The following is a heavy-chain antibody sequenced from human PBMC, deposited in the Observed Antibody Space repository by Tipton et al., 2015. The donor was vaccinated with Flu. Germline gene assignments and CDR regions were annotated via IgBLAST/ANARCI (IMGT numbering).Heavy chain of an antibody. CDR2: FHSNGFN. Sequence: LRLSCNVSGASISSGSYYWSWIRQPAGKGLEWVGRFHSNGFNDYNSSLESRVTVSVDTSKNQFSLSLKSVTAADTAVYFCAKTYFDSSDSPDRFDPWGQGTLVTVSS. D-gene: IGHD3-22*01. J-gene: IGHJ5*02. CDR3: AKTYFDSSDSPDRFDP. V-gene: IGHV4-61*02. CDR1: GASISSGSYY.